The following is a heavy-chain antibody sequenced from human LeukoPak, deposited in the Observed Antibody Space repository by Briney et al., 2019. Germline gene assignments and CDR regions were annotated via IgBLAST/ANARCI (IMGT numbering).Heavy chain of an antibody. V-gene: IGHV3-53*01. CDR2: IYSGGST. J-gene: IGHJ6*02. CDR1: GFTVSSNY. D-gene: IGHD2-15*01. CDR3: ARDHPYCSGGSCYSAYYYYGMDV. Sequence: GGSLRLSCAASGFTVSSNYMSWVRQAPGKGLEWVSVIYSGGSTYYADSVKGRFTISRDNSKNTLYLQTNSLRAEDTAVYYCARDHPYCSGGSCYSAYYYYGMDVWGQGTTVTVSS.